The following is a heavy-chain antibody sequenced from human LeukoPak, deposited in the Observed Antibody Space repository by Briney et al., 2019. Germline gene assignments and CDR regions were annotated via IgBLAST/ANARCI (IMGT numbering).Heavy chain of an antibody. V-gene: IGHV4-39*01. J-gene: IGHJ4*02. D-gene: IGHD3/OR15-3a*01. CDR3: ARLDSRASGDY. Sequence: SETLSLTCSVSGGSISSSTYYWGWIRQPPGKGLEWIGSIYYSGSTYYNPSLKSRVIISVDTSKNQFSLKLSSVTAADTAVYYCARLDSRASGDYWGQGTLVTVSS. CDR1: GGSISSSTYY. CDR2: IYYSGST.